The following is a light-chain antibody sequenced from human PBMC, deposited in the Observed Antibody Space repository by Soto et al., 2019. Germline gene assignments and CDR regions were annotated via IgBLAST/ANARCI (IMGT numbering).Light chain of an antibody. CDR3: QQYASSPRT. V-gene: IGKV3-20*01. CDR2: GAS. Sequence: EIVLTQSPGTLSLSPGERATLSCRASQSISSNYLAWYQQKPGQAPRLLIYGASNRATGIPARFSGSGSGTDFTLTISRLEPEDFGVYYCQQYASSPRTFGQGTKVDIK. J-gene: IGKJ1*01. CDR1: QSISSNY.